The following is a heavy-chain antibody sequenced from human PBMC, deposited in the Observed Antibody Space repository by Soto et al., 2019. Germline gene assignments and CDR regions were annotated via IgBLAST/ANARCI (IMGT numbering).Heavy chain of an antibody. Sequence: GGSLRLSCSASGFTFSGYTMRWVRQAPGKGLEYVSGISSNGGSTNYADSVKGRFTISRDNSKNTLYLQMTSLRAEDTAVYYCVKDRYCSTTSCLGYFDPWGQGTLVTVSS. CDR2: ISSNGGST. J-gene: IGHJ5*02. V-gene: IGHV3-64D*06. CDR1: GFTFSGYT. D-gene: IGHD2-2*01. CDR3: VKDRYCSTTSCLGYFDP.